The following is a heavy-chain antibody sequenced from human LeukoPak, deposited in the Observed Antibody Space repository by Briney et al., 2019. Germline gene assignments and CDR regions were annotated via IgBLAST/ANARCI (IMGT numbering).Heavy chain of an antibody. CDR1: GFTFSIYA. D-gene: IGHD3-10*01. J-gene: IGHJ6*03. CDR3: ARSYGSGSYPYYYYMDV. V-gene: IGHV3-23*01. Sequence: GGSLRLSCAASGFTFSIYAMSWVRQAPGKGLQWVSSITSRGESTWYVDSVKGRFTITRDNSENTLYLQMHSLRAEDTAVYYCARSYGSGSYPYYYYMDVWGKGTTVTVSS. CDR2: ITSRGEST.